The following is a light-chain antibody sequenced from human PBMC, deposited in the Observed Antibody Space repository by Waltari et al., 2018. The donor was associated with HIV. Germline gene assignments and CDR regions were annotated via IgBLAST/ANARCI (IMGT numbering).Light chain of an antibody. CDR3: QVWDTGSDQVV. CDR1: DIGSKT. V-gene: IGLV3-21*02. CDR2: EDS. Sequence: SYVLTQPPSESVAPGQTARVACGGKDIGSKTVHWYQQRPGQAPVLVVYEDSDRPAGIPERFSGANSENMATLTISRVEAGEEADYYCQVWDTGSDQVVFGGGTKLTVL. J-gene: IGLJ2*01.